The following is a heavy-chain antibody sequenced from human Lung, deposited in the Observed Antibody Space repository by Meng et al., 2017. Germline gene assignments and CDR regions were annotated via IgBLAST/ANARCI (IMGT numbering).Heavy chain of an antibody. V-gene: IGHV4-34*01. J-gene: IGHJ4*02. CDR1: GGSFSDYY. CDR2: INHSGST. Sequence: QVQLQQWGAGLLKASDTLSLTCVVSGGSFSDYYWSWIRQPPGKGLEWIGEINHSGSTNYNPSLESRATISVDTSQNNLSLKLSSVTAADSAVYYCARGPTTMAHDFDYWGQGTLVTVSS. CDR3: ARGPTTMAHDFDY. D-gene: IGHD4-11*01.